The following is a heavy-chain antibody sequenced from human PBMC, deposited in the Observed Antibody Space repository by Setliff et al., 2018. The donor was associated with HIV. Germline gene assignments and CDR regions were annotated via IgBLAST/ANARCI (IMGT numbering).Heavy chain of an antibody. CDR3: ARNPQPTGTPDYYYYYYMDV. V-gene: IGHV1-69*06. D-gene: IGHD1-1*01. CDR2: IIPIFGTA. Sequence: SVKVSCKASGGTFSCYAISWVRQAPGQGLEWMGRIIPIFGTANYAQKFQGRVTITAAKSTSTAYMELSSLRSEDTAVYYCARNPQPTGTPDYYYYYYMDVWGKGTTVTVAS. J-gene: IGHJ6*03. CDR1: GGTFSCYA.